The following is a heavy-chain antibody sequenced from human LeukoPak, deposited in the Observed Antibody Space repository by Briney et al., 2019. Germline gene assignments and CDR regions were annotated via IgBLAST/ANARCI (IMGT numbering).Heavy chain of an antibody. Sequence: GGSLRLSCAASGFTFSTFAMIWVRQPPGKGLEWVSSIFPSGGEIHYADSVRGRFTISRDNSKSTLSLQMNSLRAEDTAIYYCAKESTTVTGPLYFDYWGQGTLVTVSS. CDR3: AKESTTVTGPLYFDY. J-gene: IGHJ4*02. CDR1: GFTFSTFA. D-gene: IGHD4-17*01. V-gene: IGHV3-23*01. CDR2: IFPSGGEI.